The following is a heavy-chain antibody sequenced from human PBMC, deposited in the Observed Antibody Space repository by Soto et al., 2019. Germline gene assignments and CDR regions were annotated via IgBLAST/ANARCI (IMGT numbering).Heavy chain of an antibody. D-gene: IGHD6-19*01. CDR2: ISGSGGST. CDR3: AKKSSGWLQVDY. CDR1: GFTFSSYA. J-gene: IGHJ4*02. Sequence: HRGGSLRLFSTASGFTFSSYAMSWVSQAPGKGLEWVSAISGSGGSTYYADSVKGRFTISRDNSKNTLYLQMNSLRAEDTAVYYCAKKSSGWLQVDYWGQGT. V-gene: IGHV3-23*01.